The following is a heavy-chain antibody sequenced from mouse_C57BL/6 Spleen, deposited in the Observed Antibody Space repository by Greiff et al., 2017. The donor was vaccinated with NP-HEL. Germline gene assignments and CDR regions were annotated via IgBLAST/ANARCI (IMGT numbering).Heavy chain of an antibody. CDR3: TSRDGYPFAY. J-gene: IGHJ3*01. CDR2: IDPETGGT. D-gene: IGHD2-3*01. CDR1: GYTFTDYE. V-gene: IGHV1-15*01. Sequence: VQRVESGAELVRPGASVTLSCKASGYTFTDYEMHWVKQTPVHGLEWIGAIDPETGGTAYNQKFKGKAILTADKSSSTAYMELRSLTSEDSAVYYCTSRDGYPFAYWGQGTLVTVSA.